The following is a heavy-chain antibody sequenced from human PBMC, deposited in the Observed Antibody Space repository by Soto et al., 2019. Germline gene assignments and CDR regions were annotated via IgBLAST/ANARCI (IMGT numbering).Heavy chain of an antibody. J-gene: IGHJ4*02. Sequence: GASVKVSCKASGYTFTGYYMHWVRQAPGQGLEWMGGIIPIFGTANYAQKFQGRVTITADESTSTAYMELSSLRSEDTAVYYCASLNARYDSSGYYFDYWGQGTLVTVSS. CDR1: GYTFTGYY. V-gene: IGHV1-69*13. D-gene: IGHD3-22*01. CDR2: IIPIFGTA. CDR3: ASLNARYDSSGYYFDY.